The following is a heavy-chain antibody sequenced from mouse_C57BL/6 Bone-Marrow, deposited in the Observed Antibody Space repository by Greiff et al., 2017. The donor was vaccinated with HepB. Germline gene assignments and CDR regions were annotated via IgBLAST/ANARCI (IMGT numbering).Heavy chain of an antibody. J-gene: IGHJ3*01. CDR1: GYTFTSYW. Sequence: VQLQQPGAELVKPGASVKMSCKASGYTFTSYWITWVKQRPGQGLEWIGDIYPGSGSTNYNEKFKSKATLTVDTSSSTAYMQLSSLTSEDSAVYYCARGPDYYGSSHFAYWGQGTLVTVSA. D-gene: IGHD1-1*01. CDR2: IYPGSGST. V-gene: IGHV1-55*01. CDR3: ARGPDYYGSSHFAY.